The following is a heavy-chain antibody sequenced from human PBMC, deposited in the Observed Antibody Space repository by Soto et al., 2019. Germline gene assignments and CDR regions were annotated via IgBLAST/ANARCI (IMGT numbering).Heavy chain of an antibody. CDR3: ARDSVMTTFGGIIIQDYYYMDA. J-gene: IGHJ6*03. CDR1: GFTFSDYY. V-gene: IGHV3-11*01. D-gene: IGHD3-16*02. CDR2: ISGSSNTR. Sequence: GGSLRLSCAASGFTFSDYYMSWARQAPGTGLEWVSYISGSSNTRYYADSVKGRFTISRDNAKNSLYLEMNSLRVEDTAVYYCARDSVMTTFGGIIIQDYYYMDAWGKGTTVTVSS.